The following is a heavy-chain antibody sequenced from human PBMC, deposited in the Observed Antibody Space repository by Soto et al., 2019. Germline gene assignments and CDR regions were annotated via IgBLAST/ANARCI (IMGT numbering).Heavy chain of an antibody. CDR1: GFTFSSYG. Sequence: GGSLRLSCAASGFTFSSYGMHWVRQAPGKGLEWVAVISYDGSNKYYADSVKGRFTISRDNSKNTLYLQMNSLRAEDTAVYYCAKDAYYYGSAAFDYWGQGTLVTVSS. D-gene: IGHD3-10*01. CDR3: AKDAYYYGSAAFDY. J-gene: IGHJ4*02. CDR2: ISYDGSNK. V-gene: IGHV3-30*18.